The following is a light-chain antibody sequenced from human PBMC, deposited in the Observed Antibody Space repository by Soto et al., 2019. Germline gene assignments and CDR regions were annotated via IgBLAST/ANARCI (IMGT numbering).Light chain of an antibody. Sequence: EIVLTQSPATLSLSPGERATLSCRASQSVSSYLAWYQQKPGQDPRLLIYDAYNRATGIRARFSRSGSGTDFTLTISSLEPEDFALEYWQQRSNRLTFGGVTEVEI. CDR2: DAY. V-gene: IGKV3-11*01. J-gene: IGKJ4*01. CDR3: QQRSNRLT. CDR1: QSVSSY.